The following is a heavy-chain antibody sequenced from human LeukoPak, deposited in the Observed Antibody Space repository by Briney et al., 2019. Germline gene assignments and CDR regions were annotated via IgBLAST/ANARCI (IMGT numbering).Heavy chain of an antibody. CDR3: ARIVTSAFDI. Sequence: TLSLTSTASGVSLRSGGYYWSWIRPQPGTGLEWIGYIYNSGSTYYNPSLKSGVTISVDRSKNKFSLKMRSVTAADTAVYYGARIVTSAFDIWGQGTMVTVSS. J-gene: IGHJ3*02. V-gene: IGHV4-30-2*01. D-gene: IGHD2-21*01. CDR1: GVSLRSGGYY. CDR2: IYNSGST.